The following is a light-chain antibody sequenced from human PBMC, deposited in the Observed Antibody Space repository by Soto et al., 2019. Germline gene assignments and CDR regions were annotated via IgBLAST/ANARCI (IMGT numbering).Light chain of an antibody. CDR2: RNN. J-gene: IGLJ3*02. CDR1: RSNIGRNF. Sequence: QSVLTQSPSASGTPGQRVTISCSGSRSNIGRNFAYWYQHVPGTAPRLLIQRNNERPSGVPDRFSGSKSGTSVYLAISGLRSEDEATYSCAAWDDTLDAQVLGGGTKLTAL. V-gene: IGLV1-47*01. CDR3: AAWDDTLDAQV.